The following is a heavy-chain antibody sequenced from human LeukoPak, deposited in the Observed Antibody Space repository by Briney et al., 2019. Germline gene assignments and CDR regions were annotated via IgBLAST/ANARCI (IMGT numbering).Heavy chain of an antibody. Sequence: PGGSLRLSCAASGFTFSSYWMHWVRQAPGKGLVWVSRINSDGSSTSYADSVEGRFTISRDNAKNTLYLQMNSLRAEDTAVYYCARWGYGDYVDYYYYYGMDVWGQGTTVTVSS. CDR2: INSDGSST. J-gene: IGHJ6*02. D-gene: IGHD4-17*01. CDR1: GFTFSSYW. CDR3: ARWGYGDYVDYYYYYGMDV. V-gene: IGHV3-74*01.